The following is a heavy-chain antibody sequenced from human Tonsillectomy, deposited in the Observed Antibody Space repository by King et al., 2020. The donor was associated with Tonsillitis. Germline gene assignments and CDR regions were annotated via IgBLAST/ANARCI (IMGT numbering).Heavy chain of an antibody. Sequence: QLVQSGAEVKKPGASVKVSCKASGYTFTSYGISWVRQAPGQGLEWMGWISAYNGNTNYAQKLQGRVTMTTDTSTSTAYMELRSLRSDDTAVYYCARTPSDIVLMVYAIYFDCWGQGTLVTVS. V-gene: IGHV1-18*04. CDR1: GYTFTSYG. D-gene: IGHD2-8*01. J-gene: IGHJ4*02. CDR3: ARTPSDIVLMVYAIYFDC. CDR2: ISAYNGNT.